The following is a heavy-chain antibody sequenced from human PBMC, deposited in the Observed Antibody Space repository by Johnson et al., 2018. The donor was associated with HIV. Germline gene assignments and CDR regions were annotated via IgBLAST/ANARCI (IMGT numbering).Heavy chain of an antibody. CDR3: ASGWGIVVSDAFDI. Sequence: VQLVESGGGVVQPGRSLRLSCVASGFTLSTYGMHWVRQAPGKGLEWVAVMSYDGSNENYADSVKGRFTISRDNSKNTLYLQMNSLIAEDTAVYYCASGWGIVVSDAFDIWGQGTMVTVSS. CDR1: GFTLSTYG. D-gene: IGHD6-19*01. J-gene: IGHJ3*02. V-gene: IGHV3-30*03. CDR2: MSYDGSNE.